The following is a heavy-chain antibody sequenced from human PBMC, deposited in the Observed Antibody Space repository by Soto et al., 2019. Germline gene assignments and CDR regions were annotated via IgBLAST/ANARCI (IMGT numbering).Heavy chain of an antibody. CDR3: ARDAPLAWFDP. CDR1: GFTFSSYA. Sequence: QVQLVESGGGVVQPGRSLRLSCAASGFTFSSYAMHWVRQAPGKGLEWVAVISYDGSNKYYADSVKGRFTISRENSKNKLYLQMNSLSAEDTAVYYCARDAPLAWFDPWGQGTLVTVSS. J-gene: IGHJ5*02. CDR2: ISYDGSNK. V-gene: IGHV3-30-3*01.